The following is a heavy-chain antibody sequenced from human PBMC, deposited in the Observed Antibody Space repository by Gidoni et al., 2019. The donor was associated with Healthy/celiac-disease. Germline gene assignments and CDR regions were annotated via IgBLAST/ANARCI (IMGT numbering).Heavy chain of an antibody. CDR2: INHSGST. CDR3: ARDPYGDYAFDY. D-gene: IGHD4-17*01. Sequence: QVQLQQWGAGLLKPSETLSLTCAVYGGSFSGYYWSWIRQPPGKGLEWIGEINHSGSTNYNPSLKSRVTISVDTSKNQFSLKLSSVTAADTAVYYCARDPYGDYAFDYWGQGTLVTVSS. J-gene: IGHJ4*02. V-gene: IGHV4-34*01. CDR1: GGSFSGYY.